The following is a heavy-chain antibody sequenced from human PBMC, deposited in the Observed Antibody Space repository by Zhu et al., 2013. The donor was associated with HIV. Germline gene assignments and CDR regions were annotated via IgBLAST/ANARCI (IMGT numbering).Heavy chain of an antibody. CDR2: ISAYNGNT. V-gene: IGHV1-18*03. CDR3: SRSVPAEKDDY. Sequence: QVQLVQSGAEVKKPGSSVKVSCKTAGGTFSSYGLAWVRQAPGQGLEWMGWISAYNGNTNYARKLQGRVTMTTDTSTSTAYMELRSLRSDDMAVYYCSRSVPAEKDDYWGQGTLVTVSS. CDR1: GGTFSSYG. J-gene: IGHJ4*02. D-gene: IGHD3-10*01.